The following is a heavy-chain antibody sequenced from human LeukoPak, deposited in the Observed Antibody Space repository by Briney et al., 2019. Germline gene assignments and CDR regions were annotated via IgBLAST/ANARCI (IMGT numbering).Heavy chain of an antibody. CDR1: GGSISTYY. Sequence: PSETLSLTCTVSGGSISTYYWGWIRQPPGKGLEWIGYIYISGTTNYNPSLKSRVTMSVDTSKNQLSMKLSSVTAADTAVYYCARGSDFGDCWGQGTLVTVSS. D-gene: IGHD4-17*01. CDR2: IYISGTT. CDR3: ARGSDFGDC. V-gene: IGHV4-4*08. J-gene: IGHJ4*02.